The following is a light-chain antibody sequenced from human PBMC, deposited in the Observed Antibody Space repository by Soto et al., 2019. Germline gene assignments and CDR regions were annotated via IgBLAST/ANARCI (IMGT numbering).Light chain of an antibody. CDR3: AAWDDSLSGPV. CDR1: RSNIGTNY. V-gene: IGLV1-47*02. Sequence: QSVLTQPPSASGTPGQRVTISCSGSRSNIGTNYVYWYQQLPGTAPKLVIYSTNKRPSGVPDRISGSKSGTSASLAISGLRSDDEDTYYCAAWDDSLSGPVFGGGTKLTVL. J-gene: IGLJ2*01. CDR2: STN.